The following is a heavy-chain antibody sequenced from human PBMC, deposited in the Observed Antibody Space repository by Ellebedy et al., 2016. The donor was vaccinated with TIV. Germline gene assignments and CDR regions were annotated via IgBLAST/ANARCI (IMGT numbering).Heavy chain of an antibody. CDR1: GFPFRSYG. Sequence: GESLKISCATSGFPFRSYGMNWVRQAPGKGLEWVAVIWSDGSNINYRDSVKGRFTISRDNAKNTRYLQMDSLRAEDTAVYYCARERDYGDFGYGPNYHCDYWGQGTLVTVSS. CDR2: IWSDGSNI. J-gene: IGHJ4*02. CDR3: ARERDYGDFGYGPNYHCDY. V-gene: IGHV3-33*01. D-gene: IGHD4-17*01.